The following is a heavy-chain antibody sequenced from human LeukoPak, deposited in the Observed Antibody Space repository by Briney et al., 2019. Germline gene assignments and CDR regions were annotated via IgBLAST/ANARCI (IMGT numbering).Heavy chain of an antibody. Sequence: GGSLRLSCVVSGINFSSYEMNWVRQAPGKGLEWVSYISTSGSTIYYAGSVKGRFTISRDNAKNSLYLQMNGLRAEDTAIYYCASPQWLAFWGQGTLVTVSS. CDR3: ASPQWLAF. J-gene: IGHJ4*02. CDR2: ISTSGSTI. D-gene: IGHD6-19*01. CDR1: GINFSSYE. V-gene: IGHV3-48*03.